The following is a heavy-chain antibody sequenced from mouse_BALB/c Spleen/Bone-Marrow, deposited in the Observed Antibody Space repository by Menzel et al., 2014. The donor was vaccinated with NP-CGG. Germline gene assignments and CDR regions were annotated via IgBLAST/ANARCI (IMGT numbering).Heavy chain of an antibody. D-gene: IGHD2-1*01. CDR2: INPSSGYT. CDR1: GYTFTSYT. V-gene: IGHV1-4*01. Sequence: VKLQESGAELARPGASVKMSCKASGYTFTSYTMHWVKQRPGQGLEWIGYINPSSGYTNYNQKFKDKATLTADKSSSTAYMQLSSLTSEDPAVYYCARSSGNYVLAYWGQGTLVTVSA. J-gene: IGHJ3*01. CDR3: ARSSGNYVLAY.